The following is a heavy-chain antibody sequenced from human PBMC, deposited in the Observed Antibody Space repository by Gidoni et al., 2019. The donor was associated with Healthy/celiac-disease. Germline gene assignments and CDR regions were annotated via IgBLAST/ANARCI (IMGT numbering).Heavy chain of an antibody. CDR3: ASGYDFWSGYYPYYYYGMDV. Sequence: QLQLQVSGPGLVKLSEPLSLPCTVSGRPIRSSSYHWGWIRQPPGKGLEWIGSIYYSGSTYYNPSLKSRVTISVDTSKNQFSLKLSSVTAADTAVYYCASGYDFWSGYYPYYYYGMDVWGQGTTVTVSS. CDR1: GRPIRSSSYH. J-gene: IGHJ6*02. D-gene: IGHD3-3*01. CDR2: IYYSGST. V-gene: IGHV4-39*01.